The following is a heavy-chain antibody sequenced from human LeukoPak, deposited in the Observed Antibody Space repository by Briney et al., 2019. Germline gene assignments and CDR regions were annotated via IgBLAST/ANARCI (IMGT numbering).Heavy chain of an antibody. J-gene: IGHJ6*03. CDR1: GFTFSSYA. V-gene: IGHV3-30-3*01. CDR2: ISYDGSNK. D-gene: IGHD2/OR15-2a*01. CDR3: ARRPPSTSYYMDV. Sequence: GGSLRLSCAASGFTFSSYAMHWVRQAPGKGLEWVAVISYDGSNKYYADSVKGRFTVSRDNSKNTLYLQMSSLRVEDTAVYFCARRPPSTSYYMDVWGKGTTVTVSS.